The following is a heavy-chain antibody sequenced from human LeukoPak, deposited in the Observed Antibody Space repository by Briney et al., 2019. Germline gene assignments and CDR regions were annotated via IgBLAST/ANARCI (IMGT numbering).Heavy chain of an antibody. V-gene: IGHV3-23*01. J-gene: IGHJ4*02. Sequence: GGSLRLSCAASGFTFSSYAMTWVRQAPGKGLEWVSAITGGGDTTYYADSVKGRFTISRDNAKNSQYLQMNSLRVEDTALYYCARAQTYGDSRLLLDYWGQGTLVTVSS. CDR3: ARAQTYGDSRLLLDY. D-gene: IGHD2-21*02. CDR2: ITGGGDTT. CDR1: GFTFSSYA.